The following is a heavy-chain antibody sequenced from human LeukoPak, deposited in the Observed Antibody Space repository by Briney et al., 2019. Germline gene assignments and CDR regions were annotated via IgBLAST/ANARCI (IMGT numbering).Heavy chain of an antibody. Sequence: PGGSLRLSCAASGFTFSSIGMHWVRQAPGKGLEWVAFIWYDGSNKYYADSVKGRFTISRDNSKDTLYLEMNSLKTEDTAVYYCAKDRGVYYYYHMDVWGRGTTVTVSS. CDR1: GFTFSSIG. J-gene: IGHJ6*03. D-gene: IGHD3-10*01. CDR2: IWYDGSNK. CDR3: AKDRGVYYYYHMDV. V-gene: IGHV3-30*02.